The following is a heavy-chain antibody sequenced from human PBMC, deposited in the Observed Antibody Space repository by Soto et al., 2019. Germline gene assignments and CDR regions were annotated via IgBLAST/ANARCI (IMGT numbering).Heavy chain of an antibody. CDR1: GGSISSYS. Sequence: QVQLQESGPGLVKPSETLSLTCTVSGGSISSYSWSWIRQPPGKGLEWIGYIYYSGSTNYNTSLMSRVNISVDTSENPFSLKLSSVTAAATAGYYCARHHDSWGQGTLVTVSS. J-gene: IGHJ4*02. V-gene: IGHV4-59*08. CDR2: IYYSGST. CDR3: ARHHDS.